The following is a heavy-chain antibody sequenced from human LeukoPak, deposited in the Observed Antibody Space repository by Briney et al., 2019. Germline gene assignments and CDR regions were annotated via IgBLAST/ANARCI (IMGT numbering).Heavy chain of an antibody. J-gene: IGHJ4*02. CDR1: GFTFSTSW. CDR2: IKHDASET. V-gene: IGHV3-7*01. CDR3: ARPRVPDS. Sequence: PGGSLRLSCAASGFTFSTSWMSWVRQAPGKGLEWVVNIKHDASETNYVDSVKGRFTISRDNAKNSLYLQMNSLRAEDTAVYYCARPRVPDSWGQGTLVTVSS.